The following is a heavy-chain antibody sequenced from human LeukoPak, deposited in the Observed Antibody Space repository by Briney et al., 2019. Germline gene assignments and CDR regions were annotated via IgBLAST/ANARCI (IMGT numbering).Heavy chain of an antibody. D-gene: IGHD1-1*01. CDR2: IGDNGGDT. V-gene: IGHV3-23*01. CDR1: GFTFSSYA. CDR3: GRDWKLDY. Sequence: GGSLRLSCAASGFTFSSYAMSWVRRAPGKGLEWVSAIGDNGGDTKYAVSVKGRFTISRDNSRSALYLQMNTLRVEDTAIYYCGRDWKLDYWGQGTLVTVSS. J-gene: IGHJ4*02.